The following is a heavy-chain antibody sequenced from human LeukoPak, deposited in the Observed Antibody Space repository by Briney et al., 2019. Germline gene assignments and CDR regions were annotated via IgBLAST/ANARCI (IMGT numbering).Heavy chain of an antibody. CDR1: GFTFSSYA. J-gene: IGHJ4*02. CDR3: ANQGSSSWDLRYYFDY. CDR2: ISYDGSNK. D-gene: IGHD6-13*01. V-gene: IGHV3-30-3*01. Sequence: PGGSLRLSCAASGFTFSSYAMHWVRQAPGKGLEWVAVISYDGSNKYYADSVKGRFTISRDNSKNTLYLQMNSLRAEDTAVYYCANQGSSSWDLRYYFDYWGQGTLVTVSS.